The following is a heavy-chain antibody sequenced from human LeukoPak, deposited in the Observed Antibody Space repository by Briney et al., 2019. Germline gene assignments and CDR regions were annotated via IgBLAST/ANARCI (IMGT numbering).Heavy chain of an antibody. D-gene: IGHD3-22*01. Sequence: ASVKVSCKVSGYTLTELSMHWVRQAPGKGLEWMGGFDPEDGETIYAQKFQGRVTMTEDTSTDTAYMELSSLRSEDTAVYYCATDLRDYYDSSGYYYSDYWGQGTLVTVSS. CDR3: ATDLRDYYDSSGYYYSDY. CDR2: FDPEDGET. J-gene: IGHJ4*02. V-gene: IGHV1-24*01. CDR1: GYTLTELS.